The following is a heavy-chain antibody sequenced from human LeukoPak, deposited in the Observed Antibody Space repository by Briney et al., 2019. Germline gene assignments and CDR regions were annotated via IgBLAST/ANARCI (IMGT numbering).Heavy chain of an antibody. CDR3: ARGNIVPHWFDP. D-gene: IGHD2/OR15-2a*01. V-gene: IGHV4-39*07. Sequence: PSETLSLTCTVSGGSISSSSYYWGWIRQPPGKGLEWIGSIYYSGSTYYNPSLKSRVTISVDTSKNQFSLKLSSVTAADTAVYYCARGNIVPHWFDPWGQGTLVTVSS. J-gene: IGHJ5*02. CDR2: IYYSGST. CDR1: GGSISSSSYY.